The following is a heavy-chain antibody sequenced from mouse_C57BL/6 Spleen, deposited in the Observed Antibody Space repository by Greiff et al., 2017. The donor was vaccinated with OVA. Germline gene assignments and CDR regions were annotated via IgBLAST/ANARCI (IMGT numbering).Heavy chain of an antibody. CDR2: IYPRSGNT. D-gene: IGHD2-4*01. J-gene: IGHJ2*01. V-gene: IGHV1-81*01. CDR3: ARLGYDYDFDY. Sequence: QVQLKQSGAELARPGASVKLSCKASGYTFTSYGISWVKQRTGQGLEWIGEIYPRSGNTYYNEKFKGKATLTADKSSSTAYMELRSLTSEDSAVYFCARLGYDYDFDYWGQGTTLTVSS. CDR1: GYTFTSYG.